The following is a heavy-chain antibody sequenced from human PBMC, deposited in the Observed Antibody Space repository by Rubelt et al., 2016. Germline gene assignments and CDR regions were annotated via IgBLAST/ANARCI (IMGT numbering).Heavy chain of an antibody. CDR2: IDVGNGDT. V-gene: IGHV1-3*01. CDR1: GYTFTNYG. D-gene: IGHD4-17*01. Sequence: QVQLVQSGAEVKKPGASVKVSCKASGYTFTNYGMHWVRQAPGQRLEWMGWIDVGNGDTKYSQKVKDGVSSTRDASANTAYMELSSLRSEDTAVYYCAGANHVDYEDYWGQGTLVTVSS. J-gene: IGHJ4*02. CDR3: AGANHVDYEDY.